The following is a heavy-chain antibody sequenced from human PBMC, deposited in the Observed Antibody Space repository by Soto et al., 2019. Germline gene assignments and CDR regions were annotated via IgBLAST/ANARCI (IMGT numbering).Heavy chain of an antibody. Sequence: GESLKISCKGSGYSFTSYWIGWVRQMPGKGLEWMGIIYPGDSDTRYSPSYQGQVTISADKSISTAFLQWNSLKASDTAMYYCASHNVGRRVGELYYGMDVWGQGTTVTVSS. CDR1: GYSFTSYW. D-gene: IGHD3-10*01. CDR2: IYPGDSDT. CDR3: ASHNVGRRVGELYYGMDV. V-gene: IGHV5-51*01. J-gene: IGHJ6*02.